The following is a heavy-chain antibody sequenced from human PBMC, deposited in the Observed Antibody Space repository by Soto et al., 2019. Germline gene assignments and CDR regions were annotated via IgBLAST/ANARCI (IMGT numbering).Heavy chain of an antibody. D-gene: IGHD2-21*02. J-gene: IGHJ3*02. V-gene: IGHV4-4*02. CDR2: IYHTGNS. CDR3: ASIGAGVTSAFDI. CDR1: DASISSSNW. Sequence: QVQLQESGPGLVKPSGTLSLICTVSDASISSSNWWSWVHQPPGKGLEWIGEIYHTGNSNYNPSFKSRVTMSVDKSKNQLSLKLRSVTAADTAVYYCASIGAGVTSAFDIWGQGTMVTVSS.